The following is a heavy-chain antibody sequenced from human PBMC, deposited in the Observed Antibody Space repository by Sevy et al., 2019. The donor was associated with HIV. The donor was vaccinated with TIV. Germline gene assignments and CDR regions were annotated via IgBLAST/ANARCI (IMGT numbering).Heavy chain of an antibody. Sequence: GGSLRLSCAISGFTVNDKYIIWVRQAPGKGLEWVSVIFSSGSTYYADSAKGRFTISKDNSKNTVDLQMNSVRAEDTAVYYCVSLFLSYRSGWSYFDYWGQGTLVTVSS. CDR2: IFSSGST. J-gene: IGHJ4*02. V-gene: IGHV3-66*02. CDR3: VSLFLSYRSGWSYFDY. CDR1: GFTVNDKY. D-gene: IGHD6-19*01.